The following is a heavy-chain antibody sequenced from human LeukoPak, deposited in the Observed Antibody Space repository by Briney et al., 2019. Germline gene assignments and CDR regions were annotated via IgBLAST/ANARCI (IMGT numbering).Heavy chain of an antibody. V-gene: IGHV3-30*18. Sequence: GGSLRLSCAASGLTFSSYGMHWVRQAPGKGLEWVAVISYDGSNKYYADSVKGRFTISRDNSKNTLYLQMNSLRAEDTAVYYCAKDLYYDFWSGPLDYWGQGTLVTVSS. D-gene: IGHD3-3*01. CDR2: ISYDGSNK. J-gene: IGHJ4*02. CDR3: AKDLYYDFWSGPLDY. CDR1: GLTFSSYG.